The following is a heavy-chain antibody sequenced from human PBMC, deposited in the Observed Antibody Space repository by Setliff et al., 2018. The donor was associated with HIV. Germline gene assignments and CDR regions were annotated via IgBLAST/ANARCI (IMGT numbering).Heavy chain of an antibody. D-gene: IGHD2-21*02. CDR2: IYTRGNT. CDR1: GYSISSRYY. J-gene: IGHJ6*03. V-gene: IGHV4-38-2*02. Sequence: SETLSLTCTVSGYSISSRYYWGWIRQSPGKGLEWIGSIYTRGNTNYNPSLRSRVTMSVDTSKNQFSLKVTSVTAADTAVYYCTRDLWGDDYYYNNMDVWGKGTTVTAP. CDR3: TRDLWGDDYYYNNMDV.